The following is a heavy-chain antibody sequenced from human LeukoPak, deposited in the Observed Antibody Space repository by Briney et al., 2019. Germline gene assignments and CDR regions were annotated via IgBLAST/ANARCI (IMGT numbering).Heavy chain of an antibody. CDR2: IYYSGST. CDR3: ARYSSGSSLPHFDY. J-gene: IGHJ4*02. V-gene: IGHV4-31*03. CDR1: GGSISSGGYY. D-gene: IGHD1-26*01. Sequence: PSQTLSLTCTVSGGSISSGGYYWSWIRQHPGKGLEWIGYIYYSGSTYYNPSLKSRVTISVDTSKNQFSLKLSSVTAADTAVYYCARYSSGSSLPHFDYWGQGTLVTVSS.